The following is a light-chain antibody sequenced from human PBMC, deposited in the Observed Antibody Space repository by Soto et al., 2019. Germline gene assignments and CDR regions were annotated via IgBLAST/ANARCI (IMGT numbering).Light chain of an antibody. CDR3: SSYTSSSTLV. J-gene: IGLJ3*02. CDR2: DVS. CDR1: SRDVGGYNY. V-gene: IGLV2-14*01. Sequence: QSALTQPASVSGSPGQSIAISSTGTSRDVGGYNYVSWYQQHPGKAPKLMIYDVSNRPSGVSNRFSGSKSGNTASLTISGLQAEDEADYYCSSYTSSSTLVFGGGTKVTVL.